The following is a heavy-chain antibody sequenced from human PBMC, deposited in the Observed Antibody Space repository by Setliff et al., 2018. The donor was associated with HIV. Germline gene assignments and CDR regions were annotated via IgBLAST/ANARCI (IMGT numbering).Heavy chain of an antibody. CDR3: ARQGAAADGFDP. D-gene: IGHD6-13*01. Sequence: ASVKVSCKASGYTFISYYMHWVRQAPGQGLEWMGIINPSGASTSYAQKFQGRVTMTRDTSITTAYMELSRLTSDDTAVYYCARQGAAADGFDPWGQGTLVTVSS. V-gene: IGHV1-46*01. J-gene: IGHJ5*02. CDR2: INPSGAST. CDR1: GYTFISYY.